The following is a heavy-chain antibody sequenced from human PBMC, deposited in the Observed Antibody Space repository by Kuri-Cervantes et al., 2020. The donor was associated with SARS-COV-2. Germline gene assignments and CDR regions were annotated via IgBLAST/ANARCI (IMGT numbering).Heavy chain of an antibody. Sequence: SCIVSGGSISGGGYYWSWIRQHPGKGLEWIGYIYYSGTTYYNPSLKSRVAISVDTSKDHFSLKLSSVTAADTAVYYCARGPSPGYCSSTSCYPREYYFDYWGQGTLVTVSS. CDR1: GGSISGGGYY. CDR2: IYYSGTT. J-gene: IGHJ4*02. D-gene: IGHD2-2*01. V-gene: IGHV4-31*02. CDR3: ARGPSPGYCSSTSCYPREYYFDY.